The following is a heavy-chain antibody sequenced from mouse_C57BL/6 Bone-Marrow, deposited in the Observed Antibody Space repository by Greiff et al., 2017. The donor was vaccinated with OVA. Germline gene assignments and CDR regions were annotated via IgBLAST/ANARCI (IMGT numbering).Heavy chain of an antibody. CDR3: RAVVAPGAMDY. CDR1: GFTFSDYG. V-gene: IGHV5-17*01. CDR2: ISSGSSTI. J-gene: IGHJ4*01. D-gene: IGHD1-1*01. Sequence: EVKLMESGGGLVKPGGSLKLSCAASGFTFSDYGMHWVRQAPEKGLEWVAYISSGSSTIYYADTVKGRFPISRDNAKNTLFLQMTSLRSEDTAMYYCRAVVAPGAMDYWGQGTSVTVSS.